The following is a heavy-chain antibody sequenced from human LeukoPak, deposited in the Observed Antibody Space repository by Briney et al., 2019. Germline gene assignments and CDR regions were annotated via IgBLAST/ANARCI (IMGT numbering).Heavy chain of an antibody. CDR3: ARGSSNSGSYYAYFDY. D-gene: IGHD1-26*01. Sequence: GGSLRLSCAAAGFTFSRYSMNWVRQAPGKGLEWVSSISTSSSYIYYADSVKGRFTISRDNARNSLFLQLDSLRDEDTAVYYCARGSSNSGSYYAYFDYWGQGALVTVSS. V-gene: IGHV3-21*01. CDR1: GFTFSRYS. CDR2: ISTSSSYI. J-gene: IGHJ4*02.